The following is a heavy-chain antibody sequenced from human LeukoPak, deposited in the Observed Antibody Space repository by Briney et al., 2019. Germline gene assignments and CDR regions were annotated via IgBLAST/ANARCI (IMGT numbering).Heavy chain of an antibody. J-gene: IGHJ6*04. CDR1: GFTFTNYA. CDR3: ARRFAAQHAFVDV. Sequence: GGSLRRSCAASGFTFTNYAMHWVRQAPGKGLEYVSAIRYNGGSTYYADSVKGRFTISRDNSKNTLYLQMGSLIPEDLGVYSFARRFAAQHAFVDVWGKGNTATITS. D-gene: IGHD3-3*02. V-gene: IGHV3-64*02. CDR2: IRYNGGST.